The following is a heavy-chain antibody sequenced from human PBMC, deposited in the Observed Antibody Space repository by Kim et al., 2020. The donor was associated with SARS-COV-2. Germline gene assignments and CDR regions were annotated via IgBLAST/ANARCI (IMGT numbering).Heavy chain of an antibody. Sequence: SETLSLTCAVYGGSFSGYYWSWIRQPPGKGLEWIGEINHSGSTNYNPSLKSRVTISVDTSKNQFSLKLSSVTAADTAVYYCASRYSSSWTRRIDFDYWGQGTLVTVSS. D-gene: IGHD6-13*01. CDR1: GGSFSGYY. J-gene: IGHJ4*02. CDR3: ASRYSSSWTRRIDFDY. V-gene: IGHV4-34*01. CDR2: INHSGST.